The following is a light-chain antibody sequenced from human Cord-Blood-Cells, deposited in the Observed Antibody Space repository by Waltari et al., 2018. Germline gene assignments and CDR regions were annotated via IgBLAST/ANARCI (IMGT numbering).Light chain of an antibody. CDR1: QSISSY. J-gene: IGKJ2*01. V-gene: IGKV1-39*01. Sequence: IQMTHSPSTPSASVGDRVTITCRASQSISSYLNWYQQKPGKAPKLPIYAASSLQSGVPSRFSGSGSGTDFTLTISSLQPEDFATYYCQQSYSTPYTFGQGTKLEIK. CDR3: QQSYSTPYT. CDR2: AAS.